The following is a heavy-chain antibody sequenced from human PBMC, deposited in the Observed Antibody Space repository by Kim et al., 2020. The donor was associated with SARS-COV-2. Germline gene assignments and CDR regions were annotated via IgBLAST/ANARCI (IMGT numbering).Heavy chain of an antibody. J-gene: IGHJ6*02. D-gene: IGHD3-9*01. CDR1: GFTFSSYA. CDR3: MTDYDILTGPIHYYYYGMDV. Sequence: GGSLRLSCAASGFTFSSYAMSWVRQAPGKGLEWVSAISGSGGSTYYADSVKGRFTISRDNSKNTLYLQMNSLRAEDTAVYYCMTDYDILTGPIHYYYYGMDVWGQGTTVTVSS. V-gene: IGHV3-23*01. CDR2: ISGSGGST.